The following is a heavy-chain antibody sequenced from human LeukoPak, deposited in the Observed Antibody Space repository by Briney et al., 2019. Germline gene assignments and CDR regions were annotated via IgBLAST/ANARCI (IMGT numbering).Heavy chain of an antibody. CDR1: GFSIDDYA. J-gene: IGHJ4*02. D-gene: IGHD3-22*01. Sequence: GGSLRLSCAASGFSIDDYAMHWVRQAPGKGLEWVSGISWNSGTIGYADSVKGRFTISRDNAKNSLYLQMNSLRAEDTALYYCARAYAAGYYDSSGTSDWGQGTLVTVSS. CDR2: ISWNSGTI. CDR3: ARAYAAGYYDSSGTSD. V-gene: IGHV3-9*01.